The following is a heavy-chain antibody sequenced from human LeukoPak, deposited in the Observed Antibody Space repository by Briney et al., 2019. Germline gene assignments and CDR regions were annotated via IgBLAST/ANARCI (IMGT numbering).Heavy chain of an antibody. CDR3: ARDPGYNWNDGNDY. CDR2: ISYDGSNK. V-gene: IGHV3-30*03. CDR1: GFTFSSYG. Sequence: GGSLRLSCAASGFTFSSYGMHWVRQAPGKGLEWVAVISYDGSNKYYADSVKGRFTISRDNSKNTLYLQMNSLRAEDTAVYYCARDPGYNWNDGNDYWGQGTLVTVSS. D-gene: IGHD1-1*01. J-gene: IGHJ4*02.